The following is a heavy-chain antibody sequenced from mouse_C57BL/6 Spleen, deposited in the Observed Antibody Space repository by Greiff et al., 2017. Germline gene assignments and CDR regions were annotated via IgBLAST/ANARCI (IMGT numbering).Heavy chain of an antibody. V-gene: IGHV2-5*01. CDR3: AKNQGSNYDDWYFDV. J-gene: IGHJ1*03. D-gene: IGHD2-5*01. CDR2: IWRGGST. Sequence: QVQLKESGPGLVQPSQSLSITCTVSGFSLTSYGVHWVRQSPGKGLEWLGVIWRGGSTDYNAAFMSRLSITKDNSKSQVFFKMNSLQADDTAIYYCAKNQGSNYDDWYFDVWGTGTTVTVSS. CDR1: GFSLTSYG.